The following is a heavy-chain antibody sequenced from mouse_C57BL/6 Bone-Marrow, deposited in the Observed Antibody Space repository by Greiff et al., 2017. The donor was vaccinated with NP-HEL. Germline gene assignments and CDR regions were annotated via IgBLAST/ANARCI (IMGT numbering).Heavy chain of an antibody. CDR2: INPNNGGT. J-gene: IGHJ3*01. CDR3: ARGDYGNYVLFAY. Sequence: EVQLQESGPELVKPGASVKIPCKASGYTFTDYNMDWVKQSHGKSLEWIGDINPNNGGTNYNQKFKGKATLTVDKSSSTAYMELRSLTSEDTAVYYGARGDYGNYVLFAYWGQGTLVTVSA. CDR1: GYTFTDYN. D-gene: IGHD2-1*01. V-gene: IGHV1-18*01.